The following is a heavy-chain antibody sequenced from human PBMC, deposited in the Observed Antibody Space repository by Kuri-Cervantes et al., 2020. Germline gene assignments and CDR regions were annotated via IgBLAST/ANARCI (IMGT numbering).Heavy chain of an antibody. CDR3: AKGDCISTTCPFEY. D-gene: IGHD2/OR15-2a*01. Sequence: SCKASGGTFSNHAMSWVRQAPGKRLEWVSTISASGGSTYYADSVKGRFTISRDNSKNTLYLEVNSLRAEDTAVYYCAKGDCISTTCPFEYWGQGTLVTVSS. J-gene: IGHJ4*02. CDR2: ISASGGST. CDR1: GGTFSNHA. V-gene: IGHV3-23*01.